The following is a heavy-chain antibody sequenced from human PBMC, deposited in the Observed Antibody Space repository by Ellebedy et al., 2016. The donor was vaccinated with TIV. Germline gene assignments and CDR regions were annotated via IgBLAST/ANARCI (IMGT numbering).Heavy chain of an antibody. CDR1: GATFSGSA. CDR2: IIAIFGTT. D-gene: IGHD6-19*01. J-gene: IGHJ4*02. Sequence: SVKVSCKASGATFSGSAISWVRQAPGLGLEWIGGIIAIFGTTKYAQKYQGRVTITADQLTTTSYMELSGLRFEDTAIYYCARHIGYSNGPSEYWGQGSLVTVSS. V-gene: IGHV1-69*13. CDR3: ARHIGYSNGPSEY.